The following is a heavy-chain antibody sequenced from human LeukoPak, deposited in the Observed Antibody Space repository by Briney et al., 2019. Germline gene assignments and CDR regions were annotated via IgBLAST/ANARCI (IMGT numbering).Heavy chain of an antibody. V-gene: IGHV3-23*01. J-gene: IGHJ6*03. D-gene: IGHD2-21*01. CDR1: QFTFSRFA. CDR2: RSGSGTAT. CDR3: AKHLGSHSFLFYYMDV. Sequence: SGGALRLSCEASQFTFSRFAMSWIRQAPGTGLEWVSTRSGSGTATYYADSVKGRFTTSRDNSKDTLYLQMDNLRADDTAVYYCAKHLGSHSFLFYYMDVWGTGTSVIVSS.